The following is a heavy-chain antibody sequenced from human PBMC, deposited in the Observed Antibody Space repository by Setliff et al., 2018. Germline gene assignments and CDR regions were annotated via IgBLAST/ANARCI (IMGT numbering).Heavy chain of an antibody. Sequence: AGGSLRLSCTASGFTFSSYAVSWVRQAPGKGLEWVSTIFGGDSSTYYADSVRGRFTISRDNSRNSLYLQMNSLRVEDTASYYCARDPNGDYVGAFDPWGQGILVTVSS. V-gene: IGHV3-23*01. D-gene: IGHD4-17*01. CDR2: IFGGDSST. CDR3: ARDPNGDYVGAFDP. J-gene: IGHJ5*02. CDR1: GFTFSSYA.